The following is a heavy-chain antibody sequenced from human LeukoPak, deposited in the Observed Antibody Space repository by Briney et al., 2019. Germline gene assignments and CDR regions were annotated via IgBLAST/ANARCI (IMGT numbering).Heavy chain of an antibody. J-gene: IGHJ4*02. D-gene: IGHD2-2*01. CDR3: ARVDEHQALDY. CDR1: GFAFSIYG. Sequence: GGSLRLSCAACGFAFSIYGMHWVRQAPGKGLEWVAVIWYDGSNKYYADSVKGRFTISRDNSKNTLYLQMNSLRAEDTAVYYCARVDEHQALDYWGQGTLVTVSS. V-gene: IGHV3-33*01. CDR2: IWYDGSNK.